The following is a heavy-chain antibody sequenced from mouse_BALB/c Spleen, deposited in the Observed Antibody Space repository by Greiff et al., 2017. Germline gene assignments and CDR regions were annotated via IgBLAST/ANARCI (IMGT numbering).Heavy chain of an antibody. CDR2: ISSGGSYT. Sequence: DVQLQESGGDLVKPGGSLKLSCAASGFTFSSYGMSWVRQTPDKRLEWVATISSGGSYTYYPDSVKGRFTISRDNAKNTLYLQMSSLKSEDTAMYYCAKEEWGYDDFPPFDTWGQGTTLTVSS. J-gene: IGHJ2*01. V-gene: IGHV5-6*01. CDR3: AKEEWGYDDFPPFDT. CDR1: GFTFSSYG. D-gene: IGHD2-2*01.